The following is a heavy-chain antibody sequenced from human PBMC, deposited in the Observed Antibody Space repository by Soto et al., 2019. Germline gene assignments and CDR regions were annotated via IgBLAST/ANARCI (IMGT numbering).Heavy chain of an antibody. V-gene: IGHV3-23*01. D-gene: IGHD3-9*01. CDR2: ISGGGGGT. Sequence: EVQLLESGGGLVQPGGSLRLSCSVSGFTFSNYAMTWVRQAPGKGLEWVSSISGGGGGTHYADSMKGRFTISRDNSKNTRHLDTKRLRAEDTAVYYCVKGPQYYILTAYHAFASWHQGTLVSGSS. CDR1: GFTFSNYA. J-gene: IGHJ4*02. CDR3: VKGPQYYILTAYHAFAS.